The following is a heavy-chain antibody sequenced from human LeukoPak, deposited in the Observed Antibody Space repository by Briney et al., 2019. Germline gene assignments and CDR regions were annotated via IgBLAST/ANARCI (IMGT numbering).Heavy chain of an antibody. J-gene: IGHJ6*03. CDR1: GGSIGGYY. CDR2: IYSNGHI. CDR3: ARERSESPGSGYDMDV. D-gene: IGHD1-14*01. Sequence: NTSETLSLTCTVSGGSIGGYYWNWIRQAAGEGLEWLGRIYSNGHIDHNASLKSRVAMSVDTSTNLFSLKLNSLTAADTAVYYCARERSESPGSGYDMDVWGKGTPVIVSS. V-gene: IGHV4-4*07.